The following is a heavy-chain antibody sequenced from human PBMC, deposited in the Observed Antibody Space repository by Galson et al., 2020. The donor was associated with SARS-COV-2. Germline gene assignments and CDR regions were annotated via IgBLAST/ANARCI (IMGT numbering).Heavy chain of an antibody. CDR2: ISWDGGST. D-gene: IGHD2-2*01. CDR3: AKDIGYCRSTICYYYYYYMDV. Sequence: GGSLRLSCAASGFTFDDYTMHWVRQAPGKGLEWVSLISWDGGSTYYADSVKGRFTISRDNSKNSLYLQMNSLRTEDTALYYCAKDIGYCRSTICYYYYYYMDVWGKGTTVTICS. CDR1: GFTFDDYT. J-gene: IGHJ6*03. V-gene: IGHV3-43*01.